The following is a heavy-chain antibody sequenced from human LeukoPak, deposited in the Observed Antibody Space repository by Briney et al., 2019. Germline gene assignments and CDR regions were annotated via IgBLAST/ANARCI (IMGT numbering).Heavy chain of an antibody. CDR2: FDPEDGET. CDR3: AVPAAQGDNWFDP. D-gene: IGHD2-2*01. CDR1: GYTLTELS. J-gene: IGHJ5*02. Sequence: ASVKVSCKVSGYTLTELSMHWVRQAPGKGPEWMGGFDPEDGETIYAQKFQGRVTMTEDTSTDTAYMKLSSLRSEDTAVYYCAVPAAQGDNWFDPWGQGTLVTVSS. V-gene: IGHV1-24*01.